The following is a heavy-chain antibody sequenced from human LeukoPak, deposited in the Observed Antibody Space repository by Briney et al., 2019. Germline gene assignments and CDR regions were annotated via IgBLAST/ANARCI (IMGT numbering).Heavy chain of an antibody. Sequence: GESLKISFQGSGYHFTNYWISWVRPMPGKGLEWMGTIDPSVSYNIYSPSFQGHVTISADKSISTAYLQWSSLKASDTAMYYCARAYSRSRFDYWGQGTLVTVSS. D-gene: IGHD6-6*01. J-gene: IGHJ4*02. CDR1: GYHFTNYW. CDR2: IDPSVSYN. V-gene: IGHV5-10-1*01. CDR3: ARAYSRSRFDY.